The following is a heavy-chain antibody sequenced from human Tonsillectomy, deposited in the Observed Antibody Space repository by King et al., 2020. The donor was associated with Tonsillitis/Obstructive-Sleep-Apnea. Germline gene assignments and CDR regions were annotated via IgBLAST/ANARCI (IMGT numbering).Heavy chain of an antibody. J-gene: IGHJ4*02. CDR1: GGSISSGGDY. Sequence: QLQESGPGLVKPSQTLSLTCTVSGGSISSGGDYWRWIRQHPGKGLEWIGYIYYSGSTYYNPSLKSRVTISVDTSKNQFSLKLSSVTAADTAVYYCARETGDGSHFDYWGQGTLVTVSS. D-gene: IGHD7-27*01. CDR3: ARETGDGSHFDY. CDR2: IYYSGST. V-gene: IGHV4-31*03.